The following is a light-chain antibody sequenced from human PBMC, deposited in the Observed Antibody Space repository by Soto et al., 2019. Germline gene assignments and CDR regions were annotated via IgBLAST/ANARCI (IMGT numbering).Light chain of an antibody. CDR1: SSDVGGYNY. Sequence: QSALTQPPSASGSPGQSVTISCTGTSSDVGGYNYVSWYQQHPGKAPKLMIYEVSKRPSGVPDRFSGSKSGNTASLTVSGLQAEDEADYYCATWDGSLSAGVFGGGTKVTVL. J-gene: IGLJ2*01. V-gene: IGLV2-8*01. CDR2: EVS. CDR3: ATWDGSLSAGV.